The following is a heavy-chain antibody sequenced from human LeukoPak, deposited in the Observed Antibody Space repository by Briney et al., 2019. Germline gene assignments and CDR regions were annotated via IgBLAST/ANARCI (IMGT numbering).Heavy chain of an antibody. D-gene: IGHD3-3*01. Sequence: GGSLRLSXAASGFTFSNYEMNWVRQAPGKGLEWVSYISNRDSTIYYADSVKGRFTISRDNAKNSLYLQMNSLRAEDTAIYYCASLWSGWWKLRGLWGQGTLVTVSS. J-gene: IGHJ4*02. CDR1: GFTFSNYE. V-gene: IGHV3-48*03. CDR3: ASLWSGWWKLRGL. CDR2: ISNRDSTI.